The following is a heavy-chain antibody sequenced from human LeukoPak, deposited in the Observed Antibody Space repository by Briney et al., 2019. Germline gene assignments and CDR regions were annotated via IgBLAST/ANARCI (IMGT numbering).Heavy chain of an antibody. CDR1: GYTFTGYD. V-gene: IGHV1-8*01. CDR2: MNPNSGNT. D-gene: IGHD2-2*01. Sequence: ASVKVSCKASGYTFTGYDINWVRQATGQGLEWMGWMNPNSGNTGYAQKFQGRVTMTRNTSISTAYMELSSLRSEDTAVYYCAREGCSSTSCSHGFDYWGQGTLVTVSS. CDR3: AREGCSSTSCSHGFDY. J-gene: IGHJ4*02.